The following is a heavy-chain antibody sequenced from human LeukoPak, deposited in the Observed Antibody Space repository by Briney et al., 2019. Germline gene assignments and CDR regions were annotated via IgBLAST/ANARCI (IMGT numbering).Heavy chain of an antibody. J-gene: IGHJ5*02. V-gene: IGHV1-69*04. CDR2: IIPILGIA. CDR3: ARFYGGNSGDWFDP. CDR1: GGTFSSYA. D-gene: IGHD4-23*01. Sequence: GASVKVSCKASGGTFSSYAISWVRQAPGQGLEWMGRIIPILGIANYAQKFQGRVMITADKSTSTAYMELSSLRSEDTAVYYCARFYGGNSGDWFDPWGQGTLVTVSP.